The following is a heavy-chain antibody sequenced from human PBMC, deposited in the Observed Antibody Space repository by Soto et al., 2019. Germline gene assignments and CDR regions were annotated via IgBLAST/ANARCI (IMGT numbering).Heavy chain of an antibody. CDR2: IKPDEGEK. Sequence: PGGSLRLSCVVSGLTFRNYWVSWVRQAPGKGLEWVANIKPDEGEKYYVDSVKGRFTISRDNAKSSLFLQMNSLRAEDTAVYYCARAYNWGQGTLVTVSS. J-gene: IGHJ4*02. V-gene: IGHV3-7*05. CDR3: ARAYN. CDR1: GLTFRNYW.